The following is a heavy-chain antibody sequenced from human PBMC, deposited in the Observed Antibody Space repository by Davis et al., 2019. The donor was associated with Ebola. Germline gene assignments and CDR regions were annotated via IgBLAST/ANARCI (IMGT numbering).Heavy chain of an antibody. V-gene: IGHV3-21*01. Sequence: PGGSLRLSCAASGFTFSSYSMNWVRQAPGKGLEWVSSISSSSSDIYYADSVKGRFTISRDNAKNSLYLQINSLRAEDTAVYYCARVIITKVVWFDPWGQGTLVTVSS. CDR1: GFTFSSYS. CDR2: ISSSSSDI. J-gene: IGHJ5*02. D-gene: IGHD3-22*01. CDR3: ARVIITKVVWFDP.